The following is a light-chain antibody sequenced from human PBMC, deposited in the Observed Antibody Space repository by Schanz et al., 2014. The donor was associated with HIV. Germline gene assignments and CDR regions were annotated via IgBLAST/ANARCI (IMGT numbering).Light chain of an antibody. J-gene: IGLJ2*01. V-gene: IGLV2-14*03. CDR2: DVS. CDR1: SNDVGGYNF. CDR3: SSYTSTNTLVV. Sequence: QSSLTQPASVSGSPGQSITISCPGTSNDVGGYNFVSWYQQPPGKAPKLIIYDVSNRPSGVSNRFSGSKSGITASLTISGLQAEDEGDYYCSSYTSTNTLVVFGGGTKLTVL.